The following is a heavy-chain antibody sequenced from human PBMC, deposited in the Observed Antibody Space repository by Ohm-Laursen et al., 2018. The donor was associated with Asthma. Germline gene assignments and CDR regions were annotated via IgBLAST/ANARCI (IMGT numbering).Heavy chain of an antibody. CDR2: GGSYYDGGLK. CDR1: GFTFRSYA. J-gene: IGHJ5*02. V-gene: IGHV3-30-3*01. D-gene: IGHD6-13*01. CDR3: AKDSASSWYYYNNWFDP. Sequence: SLRLSCAASGFTFRSYAMHWVRQAPGKGLEWVAVGGSYYDGGLKYYADSVKGRFTISRDNSKNTLYLQMNSLRAEDTAVYYCAKDSASSWYYYNNWFDPWGQGTLVTVSS.